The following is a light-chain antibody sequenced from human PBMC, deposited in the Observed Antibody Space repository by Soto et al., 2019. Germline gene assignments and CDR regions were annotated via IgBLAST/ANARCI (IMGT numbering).Light chain of an antibody. CDR2: RNN. J-gene: IGLJ2*01. Sequence: QSVLTQPPSASGTPGQRVIISCSGSSSNIGSNYVYWYQQLPGTAPKLLIYRNNQRPSGVPDRFSGSKSGTSASLAISGLRSEDEADYSCAAWDDSLSGVVFGGGTKLTVL. V-gene: IGLV1-47*01. CDR3: AAWDDSLSGVV. CDR1: SSNIGSNY.